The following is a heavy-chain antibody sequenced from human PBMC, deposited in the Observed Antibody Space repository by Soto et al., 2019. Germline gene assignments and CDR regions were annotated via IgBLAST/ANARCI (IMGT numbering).Heavy chain of an antibody. J-gene: IGHJ5*02. CDR3: ATSADNWFDP. Sequence: PSETLSLTCIVSGGSMSGRTYYWGWIRQPPGQGLEWIGSVYYSGTAYYNSSLKTRVTMSVDLSKNQFSLRLTSVTAADTAVYYCATSADNWFDPWGQGTLVTVSS. CDR2: VYYSGTA. V-gene: IGHV4-39*01. CDR1: GGSMSGRTYY.